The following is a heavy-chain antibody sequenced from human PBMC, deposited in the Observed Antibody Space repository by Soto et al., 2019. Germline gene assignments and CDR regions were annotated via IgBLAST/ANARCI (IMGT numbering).Heavy chain of an antibody. CDR3: ARQYCSSTSCYSSAFDI. CDR2: IYYSGST. V-gene: IGHV4-30-4*08. D-gene: IGHD2-2*01. J-gene: IGHJ3*02. CDR1: GGSISSGGYY. Sequence: QVQLQESGPGLVKPSQTLSLTCTVSGGSISSGGYYWSWIRQHPGKGLEWIGYIYYSGSTYYNPSLKSRVTISVDTSKNQFSLKLSSVTAADTAVYYCARQYCSSTSCYSSAFDIWGQGTMVTVSS.